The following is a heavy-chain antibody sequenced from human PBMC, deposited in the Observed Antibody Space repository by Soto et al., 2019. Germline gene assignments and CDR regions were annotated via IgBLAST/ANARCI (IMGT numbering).Heavy chain of an antibody. V-gene: IGHV3-15*01. J-gene: IGHJ4*02. CDR1: GFTFSNAW. D-gene: IGHD2-21*01. Sequence: GGSLRLSCAASGFTFSNAWMSWVRQAPGKGLEWVGRIKSKTDGGTTDYAAPVKGRFTISRDDSKNTLYLQMNSLKTEDTAVYYCESERLCGAECYFFDNWGQGTQVTVYS. CDR2: IKSKTDGGTT. CDR3: ESERLCGAECYFFDN.